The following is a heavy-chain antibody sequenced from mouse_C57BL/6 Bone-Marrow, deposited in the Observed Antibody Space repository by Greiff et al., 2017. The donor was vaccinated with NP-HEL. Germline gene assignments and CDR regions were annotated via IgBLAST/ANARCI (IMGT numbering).Heavy chain of an antibody. Sequence: EVQVVESGGGLVQPGGSLSLSCAASGFTFTDYYMSWVRQPPGKALEWLGFIRNKANGYTTEYSASVKGRFTISRDNSQSILYLQRNALRAEDSATYYGARSQSHDYGSREFSYWGQGTLVTVSA. CDR1: GFTFTDYY. D-gene: IGHD1-1*01. CDR3: ARSQSHDYGSREFSY. CDR2: IRNKANGYTT. V-gene: IGHV7-3*01. J-gene: IGHJ3*01.